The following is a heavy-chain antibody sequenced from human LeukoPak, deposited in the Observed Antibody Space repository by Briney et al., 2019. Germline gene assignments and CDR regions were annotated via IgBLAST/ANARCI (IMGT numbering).Heavy chain of an antibody. CDR1: GFTFRSHA. CDR3: AKGGKWDVTPFDY. CDR2: IYENGGTT. D-gene: IGHD1-26*01. V-gene: IGHV3-23*01. J-gene: IGHJ4*02. Sequence: GGSLRLSCVGSGFTFRSHAMSWVRQAPEKGLEFVSGIYENGGTTYYADSVKGRFSISRDNSKNTLYLQVNSLRAEDTAVYYCAKGGKWDVTPFDYWGQGTLVTVSS.